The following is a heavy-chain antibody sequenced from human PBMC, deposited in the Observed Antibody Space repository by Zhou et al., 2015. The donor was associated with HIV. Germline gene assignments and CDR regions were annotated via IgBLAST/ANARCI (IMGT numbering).Heavy chain of an antibody. J-gene: IGHJ6*02. Sequence: GSTFSSYAISWVRQAPGQGLEWMGGIIPIFGTANYAQKFQGRVTITADESTSTAYMELSSLRSEDTAVYYCARDGCTNGVCYTPSGYYGMDVWGQGTTVTVSS. CDR2: IIPIFGTA. D-gene: IGHD2-8*01. CDR1: GSTFSSYA. CDR3: ARDGCTNGVCYTPSGYYGMDV. V-gene: IGHV1-69*01.